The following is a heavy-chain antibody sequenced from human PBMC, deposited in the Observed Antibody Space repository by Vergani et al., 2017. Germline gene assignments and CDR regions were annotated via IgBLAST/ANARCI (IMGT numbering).Heavy chain of an antibody. D-gene: IGHD3-22*01. CDR1: GYTFTSYG. CDR3: ARVSLSVITMIVYYFDY. Sequence: QVQLVQSGAEVKKPGASVKVSCKASGYTFTSYGISWVRQAPGQGLEWMGWISAYNGNTNYAQKPQGRVTMTTDTSTSTAYMELRSLRSDDTAVYYCARVSLSVITMIVYYFDYWGQGTLVTVSS. J-gene: IGHJ4*02. CDR2: ISAYNGNT. V-gene: IGHV1-18*01.